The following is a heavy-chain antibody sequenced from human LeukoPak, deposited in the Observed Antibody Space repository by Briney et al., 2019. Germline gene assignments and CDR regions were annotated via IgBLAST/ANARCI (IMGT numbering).Heavy chain of an antibody. CDR2: INQDEIEK. D-gene: IGHD5-18*01. CDR1: GFTFSSYW. Sequence: GGSLRLSCGASGFTFSSYWMSWVRQAPGKGLEWVATINQDEIEKYYVDSVKGRFTISRDNAKTSLYLQMNSLRAEDTAVYYCARHLSGITGYTYGRGIDYWGQGTLVTVSS. J-gene: IGHJ4*02. V-gene: IGHV3-7*01. CDR3: ARHLSGITGYTYGRGIDY.